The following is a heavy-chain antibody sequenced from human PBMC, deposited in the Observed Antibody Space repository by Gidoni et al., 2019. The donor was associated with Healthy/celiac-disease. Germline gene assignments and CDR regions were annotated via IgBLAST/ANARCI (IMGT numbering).Heavy chain of an antibody. CDR2: ISGSGGST. CDR3: AKDPRRLYDFWSGYLYYFDY. Sequence: EVQLLESGGGLVQPGGSLRLSCAASGFTFSSYALSWVRHAPGKGLEWVSAISGSGGSTYYADSVKGRFTISRDNSKNTLYLQMNSLRAEDTAVYYCAKDPRRLYDFWSGYLYYFDYWGQGTLVTVSS. D-gene: IGHD3-3*01. V-gene: IGHV3-23*01. J-gene: IGHJ4*02. CDR1: GFTFSSYA.